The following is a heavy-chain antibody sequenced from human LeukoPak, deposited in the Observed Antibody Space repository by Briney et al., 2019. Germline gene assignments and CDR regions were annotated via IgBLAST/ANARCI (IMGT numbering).Heavy chain of an antibody. CDR3: AKDGVDSSSWYYFDY. CDR2: ISYDGSNN. Sequence: GGNLTFSCAASAFTFSSFGMHWLPHAPGKGLEGGAVISYDGSNNYYTDSVKVRFTISRDNSKNTLYLQMNSLSAEATAVYYCAKDGVDSSSWYYFDYWGQGTLVTVSS. CDR1: AFTFSSFG. V-gene: IGHV3-30*18. D-gene: IGHD6-13*01. J-gene: IGHJ4*02.